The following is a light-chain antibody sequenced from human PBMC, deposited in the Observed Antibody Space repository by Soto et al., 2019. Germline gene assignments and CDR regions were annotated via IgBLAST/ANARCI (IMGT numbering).Light chain of an antibody. CDR2: DAS. J-gene: IGKJ4*01. Sequence: IQXTQSPSSLSAFVGDRVTITCQASQXXSNYLNWYQQKPGKAPKLLIYDASNLETGVPSRFSGSGSGTDFTFTVSSLQAEDIATYYCQQYDSLPLTFGGGTKVEIK. V-gene: IGKV1-33*01. CDR3: QQYDSLPLT. CDR1: QXXSNY.